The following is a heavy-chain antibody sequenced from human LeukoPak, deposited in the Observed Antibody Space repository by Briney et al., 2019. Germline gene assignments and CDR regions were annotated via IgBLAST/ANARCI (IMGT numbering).Heavy chain of an antibody. J-gene: IGHJ4*02. Sequence: GGSLRVSCAASGFTFSSYSMNWVRQAPGKGLEWVSSISSSSSYIYYADSVKGRFTISRDNAKNSLYLQMNSLRAEDTAVYYCAREKVGAPFDCWGQGTLVTVSS. CDR3: AREKVGAPFDC. V-gene: IGHV3-21*01. CDR2: ISSSSSYI. D-gene: IGHD1-26*01. CDR1: GFTFSSYS.